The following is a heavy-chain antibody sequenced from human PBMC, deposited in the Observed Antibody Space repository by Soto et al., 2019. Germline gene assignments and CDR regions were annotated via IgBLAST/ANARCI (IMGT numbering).Heavy chain of an antibody. CDR1: GFTFSGYG. Sequence: EVHLVESGGGLVQPGGSLRLSCAASGFTFSGYGMHWVRQAPGKGLMFVSRVSANGTSTNYADSVKGRFSTSRDNTKNTLYLQMNNLRVEDTAVYYCARASSSGYHWGLVTRVTVSS. CDR2: VSANGTST. D-gene: IGHD3-22*01. J-gene: IGHJ5*02. V-gene: IGHV3-74*01. CDR3: ARASSSGYH.